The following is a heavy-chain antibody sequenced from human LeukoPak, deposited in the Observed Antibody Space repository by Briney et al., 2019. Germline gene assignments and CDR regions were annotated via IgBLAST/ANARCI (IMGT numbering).Heavy chain of an antibody. CDR2: VIPIFDTA. D-gene: IGHD3-22*01. Sequence: GASVTVSCKASGYTFTSYGISWVRQAPGRGLEWMGRVIPIFDTAHYTQRFQGRVTFTADKPTGTAFMELSSLRSEDTATYYCVRDYDTSGPQKTFFDFWGQGTLVTVSS. CDR1: GYTFTSYG. CDR3: VRDYDTSGPQKTFFDF. V-gene: IGHV1-69*06. J-gene: IGHJ4*02.